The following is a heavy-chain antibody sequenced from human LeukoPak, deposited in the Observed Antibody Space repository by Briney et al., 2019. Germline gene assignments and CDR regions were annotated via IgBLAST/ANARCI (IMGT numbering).Heavy chain of an antibody. Sequence: PGGSLRLSCAASGFTFSSYSMNWVRQAPGKGLEWVSYISSSSSTIYYADSVRGRFTISRDNAKNSLYLQMNSLRAEDTAVYYCARRPGSSRHHHMDVWGKGTTVTVSS. D-gene: IGHD2-15*01. CDR1: GFTFSSYS. V-gene: IGHV3-48*04. CDR2: ISSSSSTI. J-gene: IGHJ6*03. CDR3: ARRPGSSRHHHMDV.